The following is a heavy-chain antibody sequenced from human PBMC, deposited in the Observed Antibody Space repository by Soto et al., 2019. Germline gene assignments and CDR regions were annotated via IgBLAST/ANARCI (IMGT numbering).Heavy chain of an antibody. J-gene: IGHJ4*02. V-gene: IGHV3-11*01. CDR1: GFTFSDYY. Sequence: PGGSLRLSCAASGFTFSDYYMSWIRQAPGKGLEWVSYISSSGSTIYYADSVKGRFTISRDNAKNSLYLQMNSLRAEDTAVYYCARVRLYSSSWYSWYYFDYWGQGTLVTVSS. CDR3: ARVRLYSSSWYSWYYFDY. D-gene: IGHD6-13*01. CDR2: ISSSGSTI.